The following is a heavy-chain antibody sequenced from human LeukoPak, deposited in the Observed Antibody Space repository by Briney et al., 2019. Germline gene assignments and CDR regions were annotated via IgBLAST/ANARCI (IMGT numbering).Heavy chain of an antibody. CDR3: ARYGRANVVVTAAFDI. V-gene: IGHV4-39*01. Sequence: SETLSLTCTASGGSISSSSYYWGWIRQSPGKGLEWIGSIYYSGSTYYNPSLKSRVTISVDTSKNQFPLKLSSVTAADTAVYYCARYGRANVVVTAAFDIWGQGTMVTVSS. D-gene: IGHD2-21*02. CDR2: IYYSGST. CDR1: GGSISSSSYY. J-gene: IGHJ3*02.